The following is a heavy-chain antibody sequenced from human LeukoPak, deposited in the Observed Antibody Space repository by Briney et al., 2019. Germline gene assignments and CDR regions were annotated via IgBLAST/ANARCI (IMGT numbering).Heavy chain of an antibody. D-gene: IGHD3-10*01. CDR2: IYYSGST. CDR1: GGSIRSYY. CDR3: ARDRYYDSGSYYN. J-gene: IGHJ4*02. Sequence: SETLSLTCTVSGGSIRSYYWSWIRQPPGKGLEWIGYIYYSGSTNYNPSLKSRVTISVDTSKNQFSLRLSSVTAADTAVYYCARDRYYDSGSYYNWGQGTLVTVSS. V-gene: IGHV4-59*01.